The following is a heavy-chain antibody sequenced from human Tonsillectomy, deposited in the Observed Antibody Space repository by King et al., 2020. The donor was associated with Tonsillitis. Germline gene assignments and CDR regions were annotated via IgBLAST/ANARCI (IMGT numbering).Heavy chain of an antibody. D-gene: IGHD6-13*01. Sequence: QLVQSGAEVKKPGSSVKVSCKASGGTFSSYAISWVRQAPGQGLEWMGGIIPIFGTANYAQKFQGRVTITADKSTSTAYMELSSLRSEDTAVYYCATQERDSGWYLPYYYYYMDVWGKGTTVTVSS. J-gene: IGHJ6*03. CDR3: ATQERDSGWYLPYYYYYMDV. CDR2: IIPIFGTA. CDR1: GGTFSSYA. V-gene: IGHV1-69*06.